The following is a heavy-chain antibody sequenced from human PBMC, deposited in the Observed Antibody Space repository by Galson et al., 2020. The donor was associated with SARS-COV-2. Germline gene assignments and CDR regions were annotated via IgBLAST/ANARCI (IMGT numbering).Heavy chain of an antibody. CDR2: IYPGDSDT. CDR3: ARTYYYGSGSYNWFDP. V-gene: IGHV5-51*01. D-gene: IGHD3-10*01. J-gene: IGHJ5*02. Sequence: GESLKISCKGSGYSFTSYWIGWVRQMPGKGLEWMGIIYPGDSDTRYSPSFQGQVTISADKSISTAYLQWSSLKASDTAMYYCARTYYYGSGSYNWFDPWGQGTLVTVSS. CDR1: GYSFTSYW.